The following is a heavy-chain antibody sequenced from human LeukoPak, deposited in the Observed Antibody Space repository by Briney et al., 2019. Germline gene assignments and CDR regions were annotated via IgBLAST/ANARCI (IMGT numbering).Heavy chain of an antibody. CDR1: GGSISSDNW. D-gene: IGHD3-22*01. Sequence: SETLSLTCSVSGGSISSDNWWSWVRQPPGKGLEWIGEIYHSGSTVYNPSLKSRVTISVDKSKNHVALRLGSVTAADTAVYYCTRDYDSSGYYFLMWGQGTLVTVSS. CDR3: TRDYDSSGYYFLM. V-gene: IGHV4-4*02. J-gene: IGHJ4*02. CDR2: IYHSGST.